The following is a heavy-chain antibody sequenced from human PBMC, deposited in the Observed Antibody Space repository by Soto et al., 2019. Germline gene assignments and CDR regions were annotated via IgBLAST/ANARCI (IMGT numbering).Heavy chain of an antibody. D-gene: IGHD4-17*01. CDR3: VRHYGTA. CDR2: INTDGTIT. Sequence: EVQLVESGGGLVQPGGSLRLSCAASGFSFSSYWMHWVHQAPGKGLVWVSRINTDGTITTNADSVKDRFTISRDNAKNTLYLQMNSLRAEDTAMYYCVRHYGTAWGQGTLVTVSS. CDR1: GFSFSSYW. V-gene: IGHV3-74*03. J-gene: IGHJ5*02.